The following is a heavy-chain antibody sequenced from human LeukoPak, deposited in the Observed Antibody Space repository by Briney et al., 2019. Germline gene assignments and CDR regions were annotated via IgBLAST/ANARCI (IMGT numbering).Heavy chain of an antibody. J-gene: IGHJ3*01. CDR3: AGWSSGWSNAFDL. Sequence: SETLSLTCTVSGGSISSYYWSWIRQPPGKGLEWIGYIYYSGSTNYNSSLKSRVTISVDTSKNQFSLKLSSVTAADTAVYYCAGWSSGWSNAFDLWGQGTMVTVSS. CDR2: IYYSGST. V-gene: IGHV4-59*01. CDR1: GGSISSYY. D-gene: IGHD6-19*01.